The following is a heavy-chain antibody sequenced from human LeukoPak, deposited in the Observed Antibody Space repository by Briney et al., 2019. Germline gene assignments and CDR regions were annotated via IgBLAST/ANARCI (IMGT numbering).Heavy chain of an antibody. CDR1: GITFSYST. J-gene: IGHJ4*02. CDR2: ISSDGGNT. V-gene: IGHV3-64D*09. D-gene: IGHD6-19*01. CDR3: AKGGGSGWPYFDY. Sequence: TGGSLRLSCSASGITFSYSTMHWVRQAPGKGLEYVSGISSDGGNTYYGDSVKGRFTISRDNSKNTLYLQMGSLRPVDTAMYYGAKGGGSGWPYFDYWGQGTLLTVSS.